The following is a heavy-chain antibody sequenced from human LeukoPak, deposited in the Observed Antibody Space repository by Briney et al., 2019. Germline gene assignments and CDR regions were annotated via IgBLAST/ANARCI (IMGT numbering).Heavy chain of an antibody. D-gene: IGHD5-18*01. CDR2: INTNTGNP. CDR3: ARETAMVSESGVWGGSDY. CDR1: GYTFTSYA. Sequence: GASVKVSCKASGYTFTSYAMNWVRQAPGQGLEWMGWINTNTGNPTYAQGFTGRFVFSLDTSVSTAYLQISSLKAEDTAVYYCARETAMVSESGVWGGSDYWGQGTLVTVSS. J-gene: IGHJ4*02. V-gene: IGHV7-4-1*02.